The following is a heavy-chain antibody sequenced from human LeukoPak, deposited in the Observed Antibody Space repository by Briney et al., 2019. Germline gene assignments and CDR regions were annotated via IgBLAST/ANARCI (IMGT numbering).Heavy chain of an antibody. Sequence: ASVKVSCKASGYTFTGYYMHWVRQAPGQGLEWIGWINPNSGGTNYAQKFQGRVTMTRDTSISTAYMELSRLRSDDTAVYYCAREQQPDPYGMDVWGQGTTVTVSS. CDR3: AREQQPDPYGMDV. J-gene: IGHJ6*02. D-gene: IGHD6-13*01. CDR1: GYTFTGYY. V-gene: IGHV1-2*02. CDR2: INPNSGGT.